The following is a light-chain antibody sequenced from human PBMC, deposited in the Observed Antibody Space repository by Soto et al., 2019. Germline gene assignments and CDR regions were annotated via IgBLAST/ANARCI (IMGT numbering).Light chain of an antibody. CDR1: NNDIAIFNY. Sequence: QSALTQPPSASGSRGQSVTIPCTGTNNDIAIFNYVSWYQQYPGKAPKLLIYEVTKQPSGVPARFSGSKSGNTASLTVSGLRAEDEAHYFCSSFAYTAKIVFGGGPKVTVL. V-gene: IGLV2-8*01. CDR2: EVT. CDR3: SSFAYTAKIV. J-gene: IGLJ2*01.